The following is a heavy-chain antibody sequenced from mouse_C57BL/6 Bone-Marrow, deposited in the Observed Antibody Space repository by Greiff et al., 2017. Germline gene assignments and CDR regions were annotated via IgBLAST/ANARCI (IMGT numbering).Heavy chain of an antibody. V-gene: IGHV1-64*01. Sequence: QVQLQQPGAELVKPGASVKLSCKASGYTFTSYWMHWVKQRPGQGLEWIGMIHPNSCSTNYNEKLKIKATPTVDKSSSTAYMQLSSLTSEDSAVYYCARSFYGSSAWFAYWGQGTLVTVSA. CDR1: GYTFTSYW. CDR3: ARSFYGSSAWFAY. J-gene: IGHJ3*01. D-gene: IGHD1-1*01. CDR2: IHPNSCST.